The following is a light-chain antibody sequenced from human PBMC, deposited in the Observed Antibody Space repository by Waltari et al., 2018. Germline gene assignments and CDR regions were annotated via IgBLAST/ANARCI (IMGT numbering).Light chain of an antibody. J-gene: IGLJ2*01. CDR3: QTCDTTVLI. Sequence: NFVLTQPHSVSGSPGRTVTISCTRSRGSLTSDFVQWYRLRPGSAPTTIIYKDNQRPSGVPDRFSRSIDTSSNSASLTISGLTTEDEADDHCQTCDTTVLIFGGGTQLTVL. CDR1: RGSLTSDF. CDR2: KDN. V-gene: IGLV6-57*04.